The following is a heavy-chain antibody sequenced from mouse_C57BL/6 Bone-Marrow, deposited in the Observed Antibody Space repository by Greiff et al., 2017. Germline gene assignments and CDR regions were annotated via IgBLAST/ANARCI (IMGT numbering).Heavy chain of an antibody. V-gene: IGHV14-4*01. D-gene: IGHD2-3*01. CDR2: IDPENGDT. J-gene: IGHJ2*01. Sequence: EVKLQQSGAELVRPGASVKLSCTASGFNIKDDYMHWVKQRPEQGLEWIGWIDPENGDTEYASKFQGKATITADTSSNTAYLQLSSLTSEDTAVYYCTTMMFDYWGQGTTLTVSS. CDR3: TTMMFDY. CDR1: GFNIKDDY.